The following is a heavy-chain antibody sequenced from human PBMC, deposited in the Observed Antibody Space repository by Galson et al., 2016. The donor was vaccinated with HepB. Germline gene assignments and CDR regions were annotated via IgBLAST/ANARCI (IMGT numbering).Heavy chain of an antibody. CDR2: IFYSGST. D-gene: IGHD6-19*01. V-gene: IGHV4-59*04. J-gene: IGHJ5*02. Sequence: LRLSCAGSGFTFSSYAMSWVRQPPGKGLEWIASIFYSGSTYYNPSLKSRVTMYIDPSKSQFSLKLSTVTAADAGIYYCARGSTGWNGFDPWGQGTLVTVSS. CDR3: ARGSTGWNGFDP. CDR1: GFTFSSYA.